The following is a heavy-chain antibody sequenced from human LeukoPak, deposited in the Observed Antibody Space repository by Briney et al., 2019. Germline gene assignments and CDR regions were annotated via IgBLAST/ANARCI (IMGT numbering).Heavy chain of an antibody. D-gene: IGHD2-2*01. Sequence: PAGSLRLSCAASGFTFSSYEMNWVRQAPGQGLEWVSYISSSGSTIYYADSVKGRFTISRDNAENSLYLQMNSLRAEDTAVYYCVRDRDALDYWGQGTLVTVSS. CDR2: ISSSGSTI. CDR1: GFTFSSYE. J-gene: IGHJ4*02. CDR3: VRDRDALDY. V-gene: IGHV3-48*03.